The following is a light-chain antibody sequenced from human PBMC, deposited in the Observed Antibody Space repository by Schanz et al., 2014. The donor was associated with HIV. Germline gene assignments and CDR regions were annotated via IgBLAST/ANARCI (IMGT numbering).Light chain of an antibody. CDR3: QQYHSSAWT. Sequence: DIQMTQSPSSLSASVGDRVSITCRASQNIGFWLTWYQQKPGKAPNLLIFQSSTLNSGVPSRFSGSGSETEFTLTIYSLQPDDSATYYCQQYHSSAWTFGQGTRLEIK. CDR2: QSS. V-gene: IGKV1-5*03. J-gene: IGKJ1*01. CDR1: QNIGFW.